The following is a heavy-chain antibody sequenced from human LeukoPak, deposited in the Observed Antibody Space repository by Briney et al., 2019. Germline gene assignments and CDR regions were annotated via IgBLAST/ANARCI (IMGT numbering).Heavy chain of an antibody. D-gene: IGHD3-9*01. CDR1: GFTFSTYG. J-gene: IGHJ4*02. CDR3: AKLYYDILTGYYPSYYFDY. Sequence: GGSLRLSCAASGFTFSTYGMSWVRQAPGKGLEWVSAIGGSGGGTYYADSVKGRFTISRDNSKNTLYLQMNSLRAEDTAVYYCAKLYYDILTGYYPSYYFDYWGQGTLVTVSS. CDR2: IGGSGGGT. V-gene: IGHV3-23*01.